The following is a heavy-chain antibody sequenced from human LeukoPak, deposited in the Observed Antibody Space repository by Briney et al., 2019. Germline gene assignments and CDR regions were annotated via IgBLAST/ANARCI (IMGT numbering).Heavy chain of an antibody. CDR2: IHRSGST. CDR1: PDSTTSNF. J-gene: IGHJ4*02. V-gene: IGHV4-4*02. Sequence: SETLSLTCTVSPDSTTSNFWSWVRQPPGKGRGWIGEIHRSGSTNYNPSLQSRVTISIDRSKNQIALELSSVTAADTAVYYCAREIVGGFNPGAYWGQGTLVTVSS. CDR3: AREIVGGFNPGAY. D-gene: IGHD1-14*01.